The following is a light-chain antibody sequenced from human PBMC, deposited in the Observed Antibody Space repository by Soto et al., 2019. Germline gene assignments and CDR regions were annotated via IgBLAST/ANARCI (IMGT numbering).Light chain of an antibody. CDR2: GAS. Sequence: ELVRTQSPATLSVSPGERAPLSCMASQSVSSNLAWYQQKPGQAPRLLIYGASTRATGIPDRFSGSGSGTDFTLTITPLEPEDFAVYFCQKYDTSPITFGEGTRVEIK. CDR3: QKYDTSPIT. V-gene: IGKV3D-15*01. J-gene: IGKJ5*01. CDR1: QSVSSN.